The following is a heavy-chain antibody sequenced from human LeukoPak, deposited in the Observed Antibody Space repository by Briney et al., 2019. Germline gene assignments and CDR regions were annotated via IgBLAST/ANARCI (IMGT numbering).Heavy chain of an antibody. J-gene: IGHJ5*02. V-gene: IGHV1-18*01. CDR2: ISAYNGNT. CDR1: GYTFTTYG. CDR3: ARDLIAARPGWFDP. D-gene: IGHD6-6*01. Sequence: GASVKVSCKASGYTFTTYGINWVRQAPGQGLEWMGWISAYNGNTNYAQNLQGRVTLTTDTSASTAYMELRSLRSDDTAVYYCARDLIAARPGWFDPGGQGTLVTVSS.